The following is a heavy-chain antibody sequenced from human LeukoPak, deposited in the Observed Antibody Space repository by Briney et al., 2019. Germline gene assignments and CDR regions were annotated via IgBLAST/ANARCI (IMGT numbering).Heavy chain of an antibody. CDR1: GGSISSSSYY. V-gene: IGHV4-61*02. CDR2: IYTSGST. J-gene: IGHJ4*02. CDR3: ARGITAMVY. D-gene: IGHD5-18*01. Sequence: SETLSLTCTVSGGSISSSSYYWSWIRQPAGKGLEWIGRIYTSGSTNYNPSLKSRVTISVDTSKNQFSLKLSSVTAADTAVYYCARGITAMVYWGQGALVTVSS.